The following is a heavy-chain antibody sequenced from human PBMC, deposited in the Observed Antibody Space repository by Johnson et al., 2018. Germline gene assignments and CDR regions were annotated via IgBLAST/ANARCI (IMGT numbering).Heavy chain of an antibody. D-gene: IGHD1-7*01. Sequence: QVQLVQSGGGLVKPGGSLRLSCAASGFMFSDYHMSWIRQAPGKGLEWVSYISSSGSTIYYADSVKGRFTISRDNAKNSLYLQMNSLRAEDTAVYYCAGEITGTRGWDAFNIWGQGTMVTVSS. CDR1: GFMFSDYH. CDR2: ISSSGSTI. J-gene: IGHJ3*02. V-gene: IGHV3-11*01. CDR3: AGEITGTRGWDAFNI.